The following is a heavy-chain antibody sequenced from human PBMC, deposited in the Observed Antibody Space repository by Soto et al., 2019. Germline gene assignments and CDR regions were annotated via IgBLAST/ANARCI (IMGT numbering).Heavy chain of an antibody. CDR2: ISGSGGST. Sequence: GGSLRLSCAASGFTFSSYAMSWVRQAPGKGLEWVSAISGSGGSTYYADSVKGRFTISRDNSKNTLYLQMNSLRAEDTAVYYCAKAPGVEWLRFWFDPWGQGTLVTVSS. D-gene: IGHD3-3*01. CDR3: AKAPGVEWLRFWFDP. V-gene: IGHV3-23*01. CDR1: GFTFSSYA. J-gene: IGHJ5*02.